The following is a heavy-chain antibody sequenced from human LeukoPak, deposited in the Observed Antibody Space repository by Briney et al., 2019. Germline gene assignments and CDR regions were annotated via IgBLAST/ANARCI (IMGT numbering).Heavy chain of an antibody. Sequence: AGGSLRLSCGVSGFNFNTYNMNWVRQAPGKGLEWVSTISSSSSYMYYADSVRGRFTISRDNSKNTLYLQMNSLRAEDTAVYYCARGPSGYHNTGGQGTLVTVSS. CDR1: GFNFNTYN. J-gene: IGHJ4*02. CDR3: ARGPSGYHNT. D-gene: IGHD5-12*01. CDR2: ISSSSSYM. V-gene: IGHV3-21*01.